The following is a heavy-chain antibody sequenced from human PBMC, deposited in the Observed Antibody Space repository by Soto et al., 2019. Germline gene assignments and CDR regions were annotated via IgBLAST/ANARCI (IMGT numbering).Heavy chain of an antibody. V-gene: IGHV1-18*01. CDR1: GYTFTSYG. CDR3: ARDPRKDIVVVVAATSSYYFDY. Sequence: ASVKVSCKASGYTFTSYGISWVRQAPGQGLEWMGWISAYNGNTNYAQKLQGRVTMTTDTSTSTAYMELRSLRSDDTAVYYCARDPRKDIVVVVAATSSYYFDYWGQGTLVTVSS. D-gene: IGHD2-15*01. CDR2: ISAYNGNT. J-gene: IGHJ4*02.